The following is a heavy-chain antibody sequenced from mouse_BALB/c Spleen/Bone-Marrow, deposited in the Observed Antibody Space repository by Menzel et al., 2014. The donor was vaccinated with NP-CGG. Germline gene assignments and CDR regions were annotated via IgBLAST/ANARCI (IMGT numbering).Heavy chain of an antibody. CDR3: TRDYGNSWYFDV. CDR2: IYPGNSDT. J-gene: IGHJ1*01. V-gene: IGHV1-5*01. D-gene: IGHD2-1*01. Sequence: EVQRVESGTVLARSGASVKMSCKASGYTFTSYWMHWVKQRPGQGLEWIGAIYPGNSDTSYNQKFKGKAKLTAVTSTSTAYMELSSLTNEDSAVYYCTRDYGNSWYFDVWGAGTTVTVSS. CDR1: GYTFTSYW.